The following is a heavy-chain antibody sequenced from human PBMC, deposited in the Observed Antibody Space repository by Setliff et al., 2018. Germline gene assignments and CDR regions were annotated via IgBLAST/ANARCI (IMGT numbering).Heavy chain of an antibody. Sequence: LRLSCAASGFTFSTYRMHWVRQAPGKGLEWVAVILDDGVKKYHADPVKGRFTISGDNSKNTLYLQMNSLRPEDTAVYYCARTCSGSGCYAGLESWGQGTPVTVSS. J-gene: IGHJ4*02. D-gene: IGHD2-15*01. CDR2: ILDDGVKK. V-gene: IGHV3-30*03. CDR3: ARTCSGSGCYAGLES. CDR1: GFTFSTYR.